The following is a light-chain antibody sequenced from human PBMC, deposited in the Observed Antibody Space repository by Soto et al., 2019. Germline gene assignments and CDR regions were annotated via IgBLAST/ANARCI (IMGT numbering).Light chain of an antibody. Sequence: EIVLTQSPGTLSLSPGERATLSCRAGQSVSDSYLAWYQQKSGQAPRLLIYGASNRATGIPDRFSGSGSGTDFTLTISRLEPEDFAVYYCQQYGSSPLTFGGGTKVDIK. CDR1: QSVSDSY. V-gene: IGKV3-20*01. CDR2: GAS. J-gene: IGKJ4*01. CDR3: QQYGSSPLT.